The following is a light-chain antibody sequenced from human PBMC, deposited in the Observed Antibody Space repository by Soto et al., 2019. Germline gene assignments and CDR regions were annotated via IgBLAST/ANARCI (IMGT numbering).Light chain of an antibody. CDR2: DTS. Sequence: EIVLTQSPATLSLSPGGRATLSCRASQSVGSSLAWYQQVPGQAPRLLIYDTSNRAACIPAMFSGSGSGTDFTLTITSLEPEDFAVYYCQQRSNGPLMYTFGQGTKLEI. CDR1: QSVGSS. CDR3: QQRSNGPLMYT. V-gene: IGKV3-11*01. J-gene: IGKJ2*01.